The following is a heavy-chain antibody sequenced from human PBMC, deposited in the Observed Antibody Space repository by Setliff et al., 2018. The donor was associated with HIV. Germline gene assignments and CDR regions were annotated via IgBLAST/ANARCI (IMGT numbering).Heavy chain of an antibody. CDR1: GFTFNSYW. J-gene: IGHJ5*02. CDR3: ARVASGYDYGWLDP. V-gene: IGHV3-74*01. Sequence: PGGSLRLSCVASGFTFNSYWMYWVRQAPGKGLVCVSRVNNDGTDTIYADSVKGRFTVSRDNAKNTLYLQMNSLRAEDTAVYYCARVASGYDYGWLDPWGQGTLVTVSS. D-gene: IGHD5-12*01. CDR2: VNNDGTDT.